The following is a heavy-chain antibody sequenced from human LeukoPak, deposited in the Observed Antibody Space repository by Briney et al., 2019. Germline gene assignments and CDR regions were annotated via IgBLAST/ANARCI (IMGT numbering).Heavy chain of an antibody. CDR1: GYTFNSHP. V-gene: IGHV1-3*01. J-gene: IGHJ4*02. CDR3: ARNLVGKTDFDY. Sequence: GASVKVSCKASGYTFNSHPMQWVRQAPGQSLEWMAWINVANGNTKYSQKFQGRVTLTRDTSATTAYMEVSSLRSEDTAVYYCARNLVGKTDFDYWGQGTLLSVYS. CDR2: INVANGNT. D-gene: IGHD6-19*01.